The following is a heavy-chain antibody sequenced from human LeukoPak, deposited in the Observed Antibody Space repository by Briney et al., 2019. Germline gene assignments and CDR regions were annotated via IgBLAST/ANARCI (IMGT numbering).Heavy chain of an antibody. Sequence: PGGSLRLSCAASGFTFSAYSMNWVRQAPGKGLKWVSSITNTCSSISYADSLKGRFIMSRDNAKNSLYLQMNSLRPEDTAVYYCARERYSRSSHDGLDLWGQGTMVTVSS. D-gene: IGHD6-6*01. J-gene: IGHJ3*01. CDR2: ITNTCSSI. CDR1: GFTFSAYS. CDR3: ARERYSRSSHDGLDL. V-gene: IGHV3-21*01.